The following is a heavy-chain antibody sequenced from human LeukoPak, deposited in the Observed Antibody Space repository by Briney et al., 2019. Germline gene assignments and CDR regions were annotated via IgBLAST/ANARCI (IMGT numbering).Heavy chain of an antibody. CDR2: IYYSGST. Sequence: SETLSLTCTVSGGSISSGDYYWSWIRQPPGKGLEWIGYIYYSGSTYYNPSLKSRVTISVDRSKNQFSLKLSSVTAADTAVYYCARDQVRTTGWFDPWGQGTLVTVSS. J-gene: IGHJ5*02. D-gene: IGHD4-17*01. CDR1: GGSISSGDYY. V-gene: IGHV4-30-4*01. CDR3: ARDQVRTTGWFDP.